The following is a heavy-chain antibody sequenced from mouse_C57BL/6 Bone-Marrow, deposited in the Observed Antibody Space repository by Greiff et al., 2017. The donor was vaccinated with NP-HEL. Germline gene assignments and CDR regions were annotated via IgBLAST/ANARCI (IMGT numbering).Heavy chain of an antibody. CDR2: INPSNGGT. D-gene: IGHD1-1*01. CDR3: ARKAPLYYYGKNYAMDY. CDR1: GYTFTSYW. V-gene: IGHV1-53*01. J-gene: IGHJ4*01. Sequence: QVQLQQPGTELVKPGASVKLSCKASGYTFTSYWMHWVKQRPGQGLEWIGNINPSNGGTNYNEKFKSKATLTVDKSSSTAYMQLSSLTSEDSAVYYCARKAPLYYYGKNYAMDYWGQGTSVTVSS.